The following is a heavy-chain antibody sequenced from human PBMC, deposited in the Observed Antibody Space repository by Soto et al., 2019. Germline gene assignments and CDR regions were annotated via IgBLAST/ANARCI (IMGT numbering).Heavy chain of an antibody. D-gene: IGHD6-19*01. CDR1: GFTFITYS. CDR2: ISSSSSAL. J-gene: IGHJ4*02. V-gene: IGHV3-48*02. CDR3: ARVRSSGWYFDY. Sequence: PGGSLRLSCAASGFTFITYSMNWVRQAPGKGLEWVSYISSSSSALYYADSVKGRFTISRDNAKNSLYLQMNSLRDEDTAVYYCARVRSSGWYFDYWGQGTLVTVSS.